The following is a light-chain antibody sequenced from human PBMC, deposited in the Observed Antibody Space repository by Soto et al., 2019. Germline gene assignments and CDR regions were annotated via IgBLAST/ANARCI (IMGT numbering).Light chain of an antibody. V-gene: IGKV1-39*01. CDR2: GAS. CDR1: QTIRSY. Sequence: DIQMTQSPSALSASVGDRVTITCRASQTIRSYLNWYQQKPGKAPNLLIYGASSLQSGVPSRFSGSGSGTDFTLTISSLQPEDFATYYCQQSYSTPWTFGLGTKVEIK. J-gene: IGKJ1*01. CDR3: QQSYSTPWT.